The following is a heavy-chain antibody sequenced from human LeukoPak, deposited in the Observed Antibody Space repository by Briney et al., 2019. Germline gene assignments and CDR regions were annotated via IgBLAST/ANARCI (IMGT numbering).Heavy chain of an antibody. D-gene: IGHD1-26*01. V-gene: IGHV3-33*08. Sequence: GTSLRLSCAASGFTFSSSTLHWVRQAPGKGLEWVAVIWYDGSNKYYADSVKGRFTISRDNSKNTLYLQMNSLRAEDTAVYYCARESSGSYFDYWGQGTLVTVSS. CDR3: ARESSGSYFDY. CDR1: GFTFSSST. CDR2: IWYDGSNK. J-gene: IGHJ4*02.